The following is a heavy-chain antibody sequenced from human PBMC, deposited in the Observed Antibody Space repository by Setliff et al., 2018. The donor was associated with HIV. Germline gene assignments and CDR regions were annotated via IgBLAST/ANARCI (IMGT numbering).Heavy chain of an antibody. J-gene: IGHJ1*01. CDR1: GGSIKSSSYY. CDR2: IYYSGNT. D-gene: IGHD6-13*01. V-gene: IGHV4-39*07. Sequence: SETLSLTCTVSGGSIKSSSYYWGWIRQPPGKGLEWIGSIYYSGNTYYNPSLKSRVTISVDTSRNQFSLRLSSVTAADTAIYYCARVPTSSWYVTTQRTKEYFSNGARAPWSPSPQ. CDR3: ARVPTSSWYVTTQRTKEYFS.